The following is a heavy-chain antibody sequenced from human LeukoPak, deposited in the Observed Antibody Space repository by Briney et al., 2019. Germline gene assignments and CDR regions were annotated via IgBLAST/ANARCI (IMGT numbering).Heavy chain of an antibody. CDR3: ARGGKSELGTCDH. CDR2: INPDSGGT. Sequence: GASVKVSCKASGYTFTGYYLQWVRQAPGQGLEWMGWINPDSGGTNYAQNFQGRVTMTSDTSISTVYMELSRLTSDDTAVYYCARGGKSELGTCDHWGQGTLVTVSS. CDR1: GYTFTGYY. J-gene: IGHJ4*02. D-gene: IGHD7-27*01. V-gene: IGHV1-2*02.